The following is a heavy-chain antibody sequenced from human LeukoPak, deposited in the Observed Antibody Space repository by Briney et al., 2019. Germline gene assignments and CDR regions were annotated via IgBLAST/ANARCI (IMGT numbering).Heavy chain of an antibody. D-gene: IGHD3-10*01. V-gene: IGHV3-21*01. J-gene: IGHJ5*02. CDR3: ARDRLGTPTVRWFDP. Sequence: GGSLRLSCAASGFTFSSYSMNWVRQAPGKGLEWVSSISSSSSYIYYADSVKGRFTISRDNAKNSLYLQMNSLRAEDTAVYYCARDRLGTPTVRWFDPWGQGTLVTVSS. CDR2: ISSSSSYI. CDR1: GFTFSSYS.